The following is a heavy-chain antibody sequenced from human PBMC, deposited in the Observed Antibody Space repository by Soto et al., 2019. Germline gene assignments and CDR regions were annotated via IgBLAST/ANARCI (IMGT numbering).Heavy chain of an antibody. V-gene: IGHV4-4*02. CDR2: INHSGST. J-gene: IGHJ6*02. Sequence: SETLSLTCAVPGDSISSSHWWTWVRQPPEKGLEWIGEINHSGSTNYNPSLKSRVTISVDTSKNQFSLKLSSVTAADTAVYYCARGRYYDFWSGYYTYYYYGMDVWGQGTTVTVSS. CDR3: ARGRYYDFWSGYYTYYYYGMDV. D-gene: IGHD3-3*01. CDR1: GDSISSSHW.